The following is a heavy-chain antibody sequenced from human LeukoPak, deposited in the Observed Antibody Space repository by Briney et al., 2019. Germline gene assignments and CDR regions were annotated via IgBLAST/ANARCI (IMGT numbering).Heavy chain of an antibody. D-gene: IGHD6-13*01. J-gene: IGHJ6*02. CDR1: GGTFSSYA. Sequence: ASVKVSCKASGGTFSSYAISWVRQTPGQGLEWMGRIIPILGIANYAQKLQGRVTITADKSTSTAYMELSSLRTEDTAVYYSARATVYSSSWVPYYYYGMDVWGQGTTVTVSS. CDR2: IIPILGIA. V-gene: IGHV1-69*04. CDR3: ARATVYSSSWVPYYYYGMDV.